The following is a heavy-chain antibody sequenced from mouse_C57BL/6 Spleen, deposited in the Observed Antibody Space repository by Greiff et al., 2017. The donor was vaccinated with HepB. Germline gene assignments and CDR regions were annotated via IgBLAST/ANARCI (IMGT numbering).Heavy chain of an antibody. V-gene: IGHV1-82*01. CDR3: ARLLTFYAMDY. Sequence: VQLQQSGPELVKPGASVKISCKASGYAFSSSWMNWVKQRPGKGLEWIGRIYPGDGDTNYNGKFKGKATLTADKSSSTAYMQLSSLTFEDSAVYFCARLLTFYAMDYWGQGTSVTVSS. J-gene: IGHJ4*01. D-gene: IGHD2-1*01. CDR2: IYPGDGDT. CDR1: GYAFSSSW.